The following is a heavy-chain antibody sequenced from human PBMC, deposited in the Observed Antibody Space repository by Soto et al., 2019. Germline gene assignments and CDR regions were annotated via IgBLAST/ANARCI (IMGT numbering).Heavy chain of an antibody. CDR2: ISGSGGSS. V-gene: IGHV3-23*01. J-gene: IGHJ6*02. Sequence: GESLKISCAASGFAFSTYAMTWVRQAPGKGLEWVSVISGSGGSSYYAASVKGRFTISRDNSKNTLYLQMNGLRAEDTALYYCAKVTKRAAAGRYEYYKYGMDVWGQGTTVTVPS. CDR1: GFAFSTYA. D-gene: IGHD6-13*01. CDR3: AKVTKRAAAGRYEYYKYGMDV.